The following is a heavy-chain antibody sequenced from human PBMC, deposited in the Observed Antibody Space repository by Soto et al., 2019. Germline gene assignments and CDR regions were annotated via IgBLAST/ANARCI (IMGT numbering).Heavy chain of an antibody. V-gene: IGHV4-39*01. J-gene: IGHJ4*02. CDR1: DDSINSDKYY. CDR2: IYYRGNA. Sequence: QLQLQESGPGLVKPSETLSLTCSVSDDSINSDKYYWGWIRQPPGKGLEWIGSIYYRGNAYYNPSLQTALTTSLDKSTSPFSLKLNSVTAADSAVYFCARLEGLATISYHFDFWGPGALVTVSS. CDR3: ARLEGLATISYHFDF. D-gene: IGHD3-9*01.